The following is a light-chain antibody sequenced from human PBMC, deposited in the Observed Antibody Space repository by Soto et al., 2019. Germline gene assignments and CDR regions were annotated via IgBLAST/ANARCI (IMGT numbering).Light chain of an antibody. Sequence: DIQMTQSPSSLSASVGDRVTITCRASQGISNWLAWYQQKPGKAPKVLIYEASVLESGVPSRFSGSGSGTDFTFTISSRQPEDFATYYCQQADSFPLTFGGGTKVELK. V-gene: IGKV1-12*01. CDR3: QQADSFPLT. J-gene: IGKJ4*01. CDR2: EAS. CDR1: QGISNW.